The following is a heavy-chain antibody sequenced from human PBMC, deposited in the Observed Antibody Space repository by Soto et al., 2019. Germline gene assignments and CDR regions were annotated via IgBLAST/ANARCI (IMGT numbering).Heavy chain of an antibody. CDR3: ARTYISGWTASWYFDL. Sequence: GESLKISCNGSEYSFVSYWIAWVRQMPGKGLEWMGIIYPGDSDTRYSPSFQGQVTISVDKSISTAYLQWSSLEASDTAMYYCARTYISGWTASWYFDLWGRGTLVTVPS. J-gene: IGHJ2*01. D-gene: IGHD6-19*01. V-gene: IGHV5-51*01. CDR1: EYSFVSYW. CDR2: IYPGDSDT.